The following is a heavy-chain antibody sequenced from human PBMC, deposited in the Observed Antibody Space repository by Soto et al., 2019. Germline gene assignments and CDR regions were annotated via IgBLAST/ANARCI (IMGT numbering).Heavy chain of an antibody. J-gene: IGHJ5*02. Sequence: SVKVSCKASGGTFSSYAISWVRQAPGQGLEWMGGIIPIFGTANYAQKFQGRVTITADESTGTAYMELSSLRSEDTAVYYCARDRSGMITFGGVSNWFDPWGQGTLVTVSS. CDR1: GGTFSSYA. CDR3: ARDRSGMITFGGVSNWFDP. D-gene: IGHD3-16*01. CDR2: IIPIFGTA. V-gene: IGHV1-69*13.